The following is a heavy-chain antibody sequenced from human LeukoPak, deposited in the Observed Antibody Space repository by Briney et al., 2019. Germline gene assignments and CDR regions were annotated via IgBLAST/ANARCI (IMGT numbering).Heavy chain of an antibody. V-gene: IGHV3-23*01. CDR2: ISGSGGST. D-gene: IGHD6-13*01. Sequence: GGSLRLSCAASGFTFSSYAMSWVRQAPGKGLEWVSAISGSGGSTYYADSVKGRFTISRDNSKNTLYLQMNSLRAEDTAVYYCARDETYSSSWYEFSNYYYYYYMDVWGKGTTVTVSS. CDR1: GFTFSSYA. J-gene: IGHJ6*03. CDR3: ARDETYSSSWYEFSNYYYYYYMDV.